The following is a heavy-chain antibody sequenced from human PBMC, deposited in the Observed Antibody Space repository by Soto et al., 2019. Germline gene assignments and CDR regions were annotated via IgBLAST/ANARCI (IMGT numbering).Heavy chain of an antibody. CDR2: INPNSGGT. D-gene: IGHD3-9*01. CDR1: GYTFTGYY. CDR3: AREKYYDILTGPWRGMDV. Sequence: RASVKVSCKASGYTFTGYYMHWVRQAPGQGLEWVGWINPNSGGTNYAQKFQGWVTMTRDTSISTAYMELSRLRSDDTAVYYCAREKYYDILTGPWRGMDVWGQGTTVTSP. V-gene: IGHV1-2*04. J-gene: IGHJ6*02.